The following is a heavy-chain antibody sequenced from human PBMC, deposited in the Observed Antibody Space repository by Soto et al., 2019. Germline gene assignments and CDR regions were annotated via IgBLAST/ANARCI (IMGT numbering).Heavy chain of an antibody. D-gene: IGHD3-10*01. CDR3: ARGGGFDSFPY. CDR1: GASITYGAYS. Sequence: QLQLHMSGSGLVKPSQTLSLPCTVSGASITYGAYSWSWIRQTPGKGLEGIGYINHLETTFYNPSFESRLTLSIDRTKKPFSLYLKSMSAAYRAVYFCARGGGFDSFPYWAHGILVTVSS. V-gene: IGHV4-30-2*01. J-gene: IGHJ4*01. CDR2: INHLETT.